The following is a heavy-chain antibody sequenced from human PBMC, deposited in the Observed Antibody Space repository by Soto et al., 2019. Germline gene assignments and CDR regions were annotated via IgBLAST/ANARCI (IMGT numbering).Heavy chain of an antibody. Sequence: ASVKVSCKASGYTFINYYMHWVRQAPGQGFEWMGRVSPKSGGTNYAQKXXXXVXMTWDTSLKTAYMELSSLKSDDTAVYYCARPPGYISDWHYFDLWGQGTLVTVSS. CDR2: VSPKSGGT. CDR1: GYTFINYY. V-gene: IGHV1-2*02. D-gene: IGHD2-21*02. CDR3: ARPPGYISDWHYFDL. J-gene: IGHJ4*02.